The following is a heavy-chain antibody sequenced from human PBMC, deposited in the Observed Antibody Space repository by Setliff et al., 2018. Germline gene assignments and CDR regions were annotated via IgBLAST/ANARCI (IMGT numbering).Heavy chain of an antibody. CDR3: ARQPYSTTYYYYYYYMDV. CDR1: GDSINTPTYH. D-gene: IGHD6-13*01. Sequence: SETLSLTCTVSGDSINTPTYHWGWVRQPPGKGLEWIGLIYYTGSTYYSPSLKSRVTMSIDTSKNQFSLNLNSVTAADTAVYYCARQPYSTTYYYYYYYMDVWGKGTTVTVSS. V-gene: IGHV4-39*01. J-gene: IGHJ6*03. CDR2: IYYTGST.